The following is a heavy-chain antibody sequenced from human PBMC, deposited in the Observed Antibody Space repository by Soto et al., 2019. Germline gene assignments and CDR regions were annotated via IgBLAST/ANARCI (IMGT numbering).Heavy chain of an antibody. CDR3: AREEGLFIAARQAYYYVMDV. CDR2: ISSSSSSI. CDR1: GFTFNSYS. V-gene: IGHV3-48*02. Sequence: GGSLRLSCAASGFTFNSYSMNWVRQAPGKGLEWLSYISSSSSSIYYADSVRGRFTISRDNAKNSLYLQMNSLRDEDTAVYYCAREEGLFIAARQAYYYVMDVWGQGTTVTVSS. D-gene: IGHD6-6*01. J-gene: IGHJ6*02.